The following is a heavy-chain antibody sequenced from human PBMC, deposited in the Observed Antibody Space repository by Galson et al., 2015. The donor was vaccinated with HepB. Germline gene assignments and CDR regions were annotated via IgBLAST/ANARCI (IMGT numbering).Heavy chain of an antibody. D-gene: IGHD2-15*01. Sequence: SLRLSCAASGFTLSSYEMNWVRQAPGKGLEWVSYISSGDSTIYYADSVKGRFTISRDNAKNSLSLQMNSLRAEDTAVYYCVRGGIYCSGGICHPYWGQGTLVTVSS. V-gene: IGHV3-48*03. CDR1: GFTLSSYE. CDR2: ISSGDSTI. J-gene: IGHJ4*02. CDR3: VRGGIYCSGGICHPY.